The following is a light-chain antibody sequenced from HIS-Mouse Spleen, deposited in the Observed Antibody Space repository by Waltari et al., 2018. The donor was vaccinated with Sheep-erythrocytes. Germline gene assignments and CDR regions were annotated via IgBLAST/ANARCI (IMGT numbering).Light chain of an antibody. CDR3: CSYAGSSTPWV. V-gene: IGLV2-23*01. CDR1: SSDVGSYNL. CDR2: EGS. Sequence: QSALTQPASVSGSPGQSITISCTGTSSDVGSYNLVSWYQQHPGKAPKLMIYEGSKRPSVVSNHFSGSTSGNTASLMITGLQAEDEADYYCCSYAGSSTPWVFGGGTKLTVL. J-gene: IGLJ3*02.